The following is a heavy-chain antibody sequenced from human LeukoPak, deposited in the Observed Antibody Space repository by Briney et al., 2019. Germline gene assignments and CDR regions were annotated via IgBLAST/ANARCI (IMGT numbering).Heavy chain of an antibody. CDR1: GFTFSSYW. J-gene: IGHJ4*02. V-gene: IGHV3-7*01. CDR2: INQDGTEK. CDR3: ARDQYSSGWFDY. Sequence: PGGSLRLSCAASGFTFSSYWMSWVRQAPGKGLEWVAYINQDGTEKYYVDSVKGRFTISRDNAKNSLYLQMNSLRAEDTAMYYCARDQYSSGWFDYWGQGTLVTVSS. D-gene: IGHD6-19*01.